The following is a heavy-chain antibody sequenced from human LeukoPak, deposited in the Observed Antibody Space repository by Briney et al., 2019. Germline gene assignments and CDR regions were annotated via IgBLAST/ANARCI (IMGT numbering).Heavy chain of an antibody. D-gene: IGHD1-26*01. CDR2: INSNSGGT. CDR1: GYTFTGYY. V-gene: IGHV1-2*02. J-gene: IGHJ3*02. Sequence: ASVKVSCKASGYTFTGYYMHWVRQAPGQGLEWMGWINSNSGGTNYAQKFQGRVTMTRDTSISTAYMELSRLRSDDTAVYYCARGGSGSFDAFDIWGQGTMVTVSS. CDR3: ARGGSGSFDAFDI.